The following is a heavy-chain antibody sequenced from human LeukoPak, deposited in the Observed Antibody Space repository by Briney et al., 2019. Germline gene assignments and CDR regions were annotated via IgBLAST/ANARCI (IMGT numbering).Heavy chain of an antibody. Sequence: PGGSLRLSCAASGFTFSIYDMHWVRHVTGKGLEWVSGIDTAGGTYYPDSVKGRFTMSRENAKNSLHLQMNSLRAGDTAVYYCARAVAGTHWLGPWGQGTLVTVSS. CDR1: GFTFSIYD. J-gene: IGHJ5*02. CDR3: ARAVAGTHWLGP. D-gene: IGHD6-19*01. V-gene: IGHV3-13*01. CDR2: IDTAGGT.